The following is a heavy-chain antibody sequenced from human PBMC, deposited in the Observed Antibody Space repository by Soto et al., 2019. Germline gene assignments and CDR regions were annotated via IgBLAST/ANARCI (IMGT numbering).Heavy chain of an antibody. J-gene: IGHJ6*02. Sequence: GASVKVSCKASGYTFTGYYMHWVRQAPGQGLEWMGWINPNSGGTNYAQKFQGWVTMTRDTSISTAYMELSRLRSDDTAVYYCARDESTIFPTSAGMDVWGQGTTVTVSS. CDR3: ARDESTIFPTSAGMDV. CDR2: INPNSGGT. CDR1: GYTFTGYY. D-gene: IGHD3-9*01. V-gene: IGHV1-2*04.